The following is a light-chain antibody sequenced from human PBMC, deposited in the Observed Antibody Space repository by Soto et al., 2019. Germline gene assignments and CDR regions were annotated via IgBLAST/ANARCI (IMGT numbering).Light chain of an antibody. V-gene: IGKV3-20*01. CDR3: QQYSSSRT. J-gene: IGKJ1*01. CDR2: GGS. CDR1: QSVRRNH. Sequence: DIVVTHSPSTLSLSPGERSSLSCRASQSVRRNHLAWYQQKPGQAPRLLIYGGSSRATGIPVRLSGSASETEFTLTITRMQPEDFAVYYCQQYSSSRTFGHGTQVDIK.